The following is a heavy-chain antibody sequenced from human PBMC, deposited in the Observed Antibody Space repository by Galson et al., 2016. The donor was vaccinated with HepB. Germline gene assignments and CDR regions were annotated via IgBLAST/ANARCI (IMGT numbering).Heavy chain of an antibody. D-gene: IGHD6-13*01. CDR3: AKEQYTSRWYAEYYFDY. V-gene: IGHV3-30*18. Sequence: SLRLSCAASGFTFSSYGMHWVRQAPGKGLEWVAVISYDGSNKYYADSVKGRFTISRDKSENTLYLQMNSLRAEDTAVYYCAKEQYTSRWYAEYYFDYWGQGTLVTVSS. CDR2: ISYDGSNK. J-gene: IGHJ4*02. CDR1: GFTFSSYG.